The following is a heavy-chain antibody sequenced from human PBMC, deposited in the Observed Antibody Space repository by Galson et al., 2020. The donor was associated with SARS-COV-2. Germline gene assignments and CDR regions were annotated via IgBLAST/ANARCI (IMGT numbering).Heavy chain of an antibody. V-gene: IGHV3-30*18. D-gene: IGHD3-10*01. CDR1: GFTFSNFA. CDR2: ISDDGTNT. CDR3: AKSLWFGEILSPFDY. Sequence: GGPLSLSCAASGFTFSNFAMHWVRQAPGKGLEWVAVISDDGTNTYYRDSVKGRFSISRDNSKNTLYLQMNSLRVEDTAVYHCAKSLWFGEILSPFDYWGQGAQATVSS. J-gene: IGHJ4*02.